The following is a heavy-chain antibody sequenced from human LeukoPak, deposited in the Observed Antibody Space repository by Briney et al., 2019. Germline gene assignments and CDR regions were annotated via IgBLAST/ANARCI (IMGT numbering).Heavy chain of an antibody. J-gene: IGHJ5*02. V-gene: IGHV4-31*03. Sequence: SETLSLTCTVSGGSISSGGYYWSWIRQHPGKGLEWIGYIYYSGSTYYNPSLKSRVTISVDTSKNQFSLKLSSVTAADTAVYYCARVTCTNGVCENWFDHWGQGTLVTVSS. CDR2: IYYSGST. CDR3: ARVTCTNGVCENWFDH. D-gene: IGHD2-8*01. CDR1: GGSISSGGYY.